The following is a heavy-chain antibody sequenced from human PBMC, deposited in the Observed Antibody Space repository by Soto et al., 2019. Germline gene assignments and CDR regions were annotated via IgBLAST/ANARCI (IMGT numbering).Heavy chain of an antibody. J-gene: IGHJ6*02. V-gene: IGHV2-5*01. Sequence: SGPTLVNPTETLTLTCTFSGFSLSTRGMGVAWIRQPPGRALEWLALIYWNDDPRYSPSLKSRLTITKDTTKNQVVLTMTNMDSVDTATYYCYQRTPEYGMDVWGQGTMVTVSS. CDR2: IYWNDDP. D-gene: IGHD2-2*01. CDR1: GFSLSTRGMG. CDR3: YQRTPEYGMDV.